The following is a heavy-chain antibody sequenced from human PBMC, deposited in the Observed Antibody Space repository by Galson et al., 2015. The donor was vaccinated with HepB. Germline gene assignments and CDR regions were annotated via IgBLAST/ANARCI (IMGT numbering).Heavy chain of an antibody. CDR3: AHTRPGVVVAATNWFDP. CDR1: GFSLSTSGVG. J-gene: IGHJ5*02. D-gene: IGHD2-15*01. CDR2: IYWDDDK. V-gene: IGHV2-5*02. Sequence: PALVKPTQTLTLTCTFSGFSLSTSGVGVGWIRQPPGKALEWLALIYWDDDKRYSPSLKSRLTITKDTSKNQVVLTMTNMDPVDTATYYCAHTRPGVVVAATNWFDPWGQGTLVTVSS.